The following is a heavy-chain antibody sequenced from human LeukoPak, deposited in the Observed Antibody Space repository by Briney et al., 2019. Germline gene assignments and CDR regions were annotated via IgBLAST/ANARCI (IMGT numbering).Heavy chain of an antibody. CDR3: ARGYTASGAFDI. Sequence: PSETLSLTCAVYGGSFSGYYWNWIRQPPGKGLEWIGEINNSGSTNYNPSLKSRVTISRDTSKNQFSLKLSSVTAADTAVYYCARGYTASGAFDIWGQGTMVTVSS. D-gene: IGHD5-18*01. CDR2: INNSGST. V-gene: IGHV4-34*01. CDR1: GGSFSGYY. J-gene: IGHJ3*02.